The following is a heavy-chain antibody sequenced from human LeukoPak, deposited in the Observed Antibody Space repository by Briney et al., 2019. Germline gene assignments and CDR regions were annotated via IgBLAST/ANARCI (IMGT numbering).Heavy chain of an antibody. CDR2: ISSSSSYI. V-gene: IGHV3-21*01. CDR3: ARASRAVQLLLDY. D-gene: IGHD5-18*01. J-gene: IGHJ4*02. Sequence: GGSLRLSCAASGFTFSSYNMNWVRQAPGKGLEWVSSISSSSSYIYYADSVKGRFTISRDNAKNSLYLQMNSLRAEDTAVYYCARASRAVQLLLDYWGQGTLVTVSS. CDR1: GFTFSSYN.